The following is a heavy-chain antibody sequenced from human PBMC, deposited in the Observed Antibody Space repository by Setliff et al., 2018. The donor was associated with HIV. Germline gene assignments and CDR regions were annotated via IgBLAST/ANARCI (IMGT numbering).Heavy chain of an antibody. CDR1: GYTFINYG. J-gene: IGHJ4*02. CDR3: ARGRLRWSPDF. CDR2: ISAYNGNT. V-gene: IGHV1-18*01. Sequence: ASVKVSCKASGYTFINYGISRVRQAPGQGLEWMGWISAYNGNTNYALKFQGRVTMTRDTSTSTAYMELSSLRSDDTAVYYCARGRLRWSPDFWGQGTLVTVSS.